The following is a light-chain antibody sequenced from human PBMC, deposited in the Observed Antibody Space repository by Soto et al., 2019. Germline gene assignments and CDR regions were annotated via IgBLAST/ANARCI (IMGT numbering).Light chain of an antibody. Sequence: EIVLTQSPATLSLSPGERATLSCRASQRVSSYLAWYQQKPGQAPRLLIYDTSNRAASIPARFSGSGSGTDFTLTISSLEPEDFAVYYCKNRSDWVFGPGTKVDIK. CDR2: DTS. CDR3: KNRSDWV. V-gene: IGKV3-11*01. J-gene: IGKJ3*01. CDR1: QRVSSY.